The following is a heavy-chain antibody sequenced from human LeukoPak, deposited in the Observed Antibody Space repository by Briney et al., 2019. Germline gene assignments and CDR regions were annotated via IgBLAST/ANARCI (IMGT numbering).Heavy chain of an antibody. D-gene: IGHD6-13*01. Sequence: GGSLRLSCAASGFTFSSYWMSWVRQAPGKRLEWVANIKQDGSEKYYVDSVKGRFTISRNNAKNSLYLQMNSLRAEDTAVYYCARATAMIAAGSFDLWGRGTLVTVSS. CDR3: ARATAMIAAGSFDL. V-gene: IGHV3-7*01. CDR1: GFTFSSYW. J-gene: IGHJ2*01. CDR2: IKQDGSEK.